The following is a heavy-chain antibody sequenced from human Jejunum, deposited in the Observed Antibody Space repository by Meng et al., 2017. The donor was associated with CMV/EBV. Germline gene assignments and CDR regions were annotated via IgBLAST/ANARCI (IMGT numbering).Heavy chain of an antibody. J-gene: IGHJ4*02. CDR2: ITPYNGNT. D-gene: IGHD2-2*01. Sequence: GYVFNTKGISWVRQAPGQGFEWIGWITPYNGNTKLADKCQGRVTLTTDSSTRTVYMDLRRLTSDDTAMYYCARERPGSGYQVTDYWGQGTLVTVSS. CDR3: ARERPGSGYQVTDY. V-gene: IGHV1-18*01. CDR1: GYVFNTKG.